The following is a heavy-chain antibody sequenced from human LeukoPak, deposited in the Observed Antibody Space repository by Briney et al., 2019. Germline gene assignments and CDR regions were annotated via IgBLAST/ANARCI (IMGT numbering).Heavy chain of an antibody. D-gene: IGHD6-19*01. Sequence: PGGSLRLSCAASGFTFSNSAMCWVRQAPGKGLEWVSGISRGGGSTYYADSVKGRFTISRDTSIDTLYLQMNSLRADDTAVYYCAGATKWLAHDFWGQGILVTVSS. CDR2: ISRGGGST. CDR1: GFTFSNSA. J-gene: IGHJ4*02. V-gene: IGHV3-23*01. CDR3: AGATKWLAHDF.